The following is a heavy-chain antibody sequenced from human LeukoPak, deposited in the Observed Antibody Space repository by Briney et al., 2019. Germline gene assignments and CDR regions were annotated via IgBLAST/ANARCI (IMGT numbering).Heavy chain of an antibody. J-gene: IGHJ4*02. V-gene: IGHV3-23*01. CDR1: GFTFSSYA. CDR3: AKRPSYSSSWYGGDY. Sequence: GGSLRLFCAASGFTFSSYAMSWVRQAPGKGLEWVSAISGSGGSTYYADSVKGRFTISRDNSKNTLYLQMNSLRAEDTAVYYCAKRPSYSSSWYGGDYWGQGTLVTVSS. D-gene: IGHD6-13*01. CDR2: ISGSGGST.